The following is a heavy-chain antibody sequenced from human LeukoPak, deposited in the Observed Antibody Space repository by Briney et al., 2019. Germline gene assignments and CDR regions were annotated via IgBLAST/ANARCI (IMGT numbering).Heavy chain of an antibody. D-gene: IGHD4-17*01. CDR2: MYHGGST. J-gene: IGHJ3*01. CDR1: GYSISSGYY. CDR3: ARVMPTATTWAFDV. V-gene: IGHV4-38-2*02. Sequence: SETLSLTCSVSGYSISSGYYWGWIRQPPGKGLEWIASMYHGGSTFYNPSLRSRVTISIDTPKNQFSLKLSSVTAADTAVYYCARVMPTATTWAFDVWGQGTMVTVSS.